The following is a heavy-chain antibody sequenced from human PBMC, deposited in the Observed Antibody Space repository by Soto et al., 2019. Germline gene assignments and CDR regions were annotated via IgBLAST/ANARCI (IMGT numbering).Heavy chain of an antibody. CDR1: GYIFSDNY. Sequence: QVQLVQSGAEVKQPGASMKVSCKASGYIFSDNYSHWVRQAPGQGLEWMAWINPKSGGTNYARNFQGRVTLTMDTAISTAYMDLSRLTSDDTAVYYCARAREDSSGWFDYWGQGTLVTVSS. CDR2: INPKSGGT. CDR3: ARAREDSSGWFDY. D-gene: IGHD6-19*01. J-gene: IGHJ4*02. V-gene: IGHV1-2*02.